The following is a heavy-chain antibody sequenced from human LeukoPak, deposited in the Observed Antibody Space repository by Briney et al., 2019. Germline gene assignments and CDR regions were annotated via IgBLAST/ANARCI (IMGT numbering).Heavy chain of an antibody. V-gene: IGHV3-23*01. J-gene: IGHJ3*02. Sequence: GGSLRLSCAASGFTFSSYGMSWVRQAPGKGLEWVSAISGSGGSTYYADSVKGRFTISRDNSKNTLYLQMNSLRAEDTAVYYCAKLSDEGVAVFAFDIWGQGTMVTVSS. CDR3: AKLSDEGVAVFAFDI. D-gene: IGHD6-19*01. CDR2: ISGSGGST. CDR1: GFTFSSYG.